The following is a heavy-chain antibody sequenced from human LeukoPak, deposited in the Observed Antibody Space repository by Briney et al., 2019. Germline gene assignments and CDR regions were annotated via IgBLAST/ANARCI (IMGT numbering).Heavy chain of an antibody. V-gene: IGHV1-8*03. D-gene: IGHD3-3*01. CDR2: MNPNSGNT. Sequence: ASVKVSCKASGYTFTSYDINWVRQATGQGLEWMGWMNPNSGNTGYAQKFQGRLTITRNTSISTAYMELSSLRSEDTAVYYCARGGPTYYDFWSGYYTVDYWGQGTLVTVSS. CDR1: GYTFTSYD. J-gene: IGHJ4*02. CDR3: ARGGPTYYDFWSGYYTVDY.